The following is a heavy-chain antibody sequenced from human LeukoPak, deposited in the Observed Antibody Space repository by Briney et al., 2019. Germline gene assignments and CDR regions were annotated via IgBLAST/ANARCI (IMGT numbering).Heavy chain of an antibody. CDR1: GDRVSSSSAS. Sequence: RSQTLSLTCAISGDRVSSSSASWNSIRQSPSRGLEWLGRTYYRSKWYNDYAVSVRGRITINPDTSKHHFSLLLNSVTPEDTAVYYCARYSGLGVPDYWGQGTLLTVSS. CDR3: ARYSGLGVPDY. CDR2: TYYRSKWYN. D-gene: IGHD2-21*01. J-gene: IGHJ4*02. V-gene: IGHV6-1*01.